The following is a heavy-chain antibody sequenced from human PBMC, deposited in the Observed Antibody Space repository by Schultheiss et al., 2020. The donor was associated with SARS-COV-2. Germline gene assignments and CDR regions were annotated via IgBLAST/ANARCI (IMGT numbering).Heavy chain of an antibody. D-gene: IGHD3-3*01. V-gene: IGHV4-34*01. Sequence: GSLRLSCAVSGLTFSAYSMMWVRQAPGKGLEWIGEIHHSGSTNLNPSLKSRVTISIDTSKNQFSLSLNSVTAADTATYFCARVLETYPYYMDVWGKGTTVTVSS. CDR1: GLTFSAYS. CDR3: ARVLETYPYYMDV. CDR2: IHHSGST. J-gene: IGHJ6*03.